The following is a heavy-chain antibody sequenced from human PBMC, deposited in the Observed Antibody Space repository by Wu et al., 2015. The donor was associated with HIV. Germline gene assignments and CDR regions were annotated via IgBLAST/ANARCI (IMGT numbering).Heavy chain of an antibody. J-gene: IGHJ3*02. D-gene: IGHD6-19*01. CDR3: ARDMGHEGRQWLVQPGAFDI. CDR2: INPNSGGT. V-gene: IGHV1-2*02. Sequence: HVQLVQSGTEVKKPGSSVKVSCKIYGGNDGGTFSSHPISWVRQAPGKGLEWMGWINPNSGGTNSAQKFQGRVTMTRDTSISTAYMELSRLRSDDTAVYYCARDMGHEGRQWLVQPGAFDIWGQGTMVTVSS. CDR1: GGNDGGTFSSHP.